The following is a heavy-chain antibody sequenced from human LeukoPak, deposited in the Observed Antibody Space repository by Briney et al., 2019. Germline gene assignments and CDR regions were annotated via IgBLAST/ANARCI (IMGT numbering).Heavy chain of an antibody. V-gene: IGHV3-23*01. D-gene: IGHD1-7*01. CDR2: ISGSGGST. CDR3: AKAAPYGNYLFHY. Sequence: PGGSLRLSCAASGFTFSSYAMSWVRQAPGKGLEWVSGISGSGGSTNYADSVKGRFTIARDNSKNTLYLQMNSLGAEDTAVYYCAKAAPYGNYLFHYWGQGTRVTVSS. CDR1: GFTFSSYA. J-gene: IGHJ4*02.